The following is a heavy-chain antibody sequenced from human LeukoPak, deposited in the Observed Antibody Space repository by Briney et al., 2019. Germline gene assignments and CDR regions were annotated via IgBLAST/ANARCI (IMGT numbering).Heavy chain of an antibody. D-gene: IGHD1-26*01. J-gene: IGHJ4*02. V-gene: IGHV3-66*01. Sequence: GGSLRLSCAASGFTVSSNYVSWVRQAPGKGLEWVSVIYSGGSTYYADSVKGRFTISRDNSKNTLYLQMNSLRAEDTAVYYCASLLYGGSPLIDYWGQGTLVTVSS. CDR1: GFTVSSNY. CDR3: ASLLYGGSPLIDY. CDR2: IYSGGST.